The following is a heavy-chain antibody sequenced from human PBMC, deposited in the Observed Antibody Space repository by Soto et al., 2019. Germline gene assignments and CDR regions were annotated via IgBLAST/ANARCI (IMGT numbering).Heavy chain of an antibody. J-gene: IGHJ3*01. CDR1: GFILNNYA. CDR3: VKRGRNWGAFDF. Sequence: VQLLESGGDLVQPGGSLRLSCVASGFILNNYAMSWVRQAPGKGLEWVSTIGGTVGDSDGVRWYEYSVKGRFSIYRDSSANTLFLNMDNLRADDSALYYCVKRGRNWGAFDFWGQGTTVVVSS. D-gene: IGHD7-27*01. CDR2: IGGTVGDSDGVR. V-gene: IGHV3-23*01.